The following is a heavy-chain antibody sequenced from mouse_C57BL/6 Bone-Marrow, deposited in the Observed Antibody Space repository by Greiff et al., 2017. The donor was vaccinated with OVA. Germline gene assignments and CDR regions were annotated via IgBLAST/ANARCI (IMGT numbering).Heavy chain of an antibody. CDR1: GFTFTDYY. CDR3: ARYKKLDYFDY. J-gene: IGHJ2*01. V-gene: IGHV7-3*01. CDR2: IRNKANGYTT. Sequence: DVMLVESGGGLVQPGGSLSLSCAASGFTFTDYYMSWVRQPPGKALEWLGFIRNKANGYTTEYSASVKGRFTISRDNSQSILYLQMNALRAEDSATYYCARYKKLDYFDYWGQGTTLTVSS. D-gene: IGHD4-1*01.